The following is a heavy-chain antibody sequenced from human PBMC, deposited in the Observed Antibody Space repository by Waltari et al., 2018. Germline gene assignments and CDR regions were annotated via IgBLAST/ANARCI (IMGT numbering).Heavy chain of an antibody. CDR2: IGPDGSDK. CDR3: VGWNDPINS. V-gene: IGHV3-7*01. D-gene: IGHD1-1*01. J-gene: IGHJ4*02. CDR1: GFTISRFW. Sequence: EAQLVQSGGGLVPPGGSLTLSCAASGFTISRFWMTWSRQAPGQGLQWVAHIGPDGSDKYYVDSVKGRFTISRDNAENSLLLQMSSLRVEDTALYYCVGWNDPINSWGQGTLVAVSS.